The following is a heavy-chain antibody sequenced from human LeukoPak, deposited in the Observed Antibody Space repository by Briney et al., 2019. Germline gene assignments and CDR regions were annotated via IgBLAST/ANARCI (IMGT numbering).Heavy chain of an antibody. V-gene: IGHV4-38-2*02. CDR1: GYSISSGYY. J-gene: IGHJ4*02. CDR2: IYHSGST. Sequence: SETLSLTCIVSGYSISSGYYWGWIRQPPGKGLEWIGNIYHSGSTYYNPSLKSRVTISVDTSKNQFSLKLNSVTAADTAVYYCASSNYGGNSGLSPLDYWGQGTLVTVSS. D-gene: IGHD4-23*01. CDR3: ASSNYGGNSGLSPLDY.